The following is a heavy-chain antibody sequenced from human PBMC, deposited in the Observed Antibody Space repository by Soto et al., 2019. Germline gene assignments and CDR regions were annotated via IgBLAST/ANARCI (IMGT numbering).Heavy chain of an antibody. CDR2: IIPIFGTT. CDR3: ARGAILTGYYSRDWFDP. D-gene: IGHD3-9*01. Sequence: ASVKVSCKASGGTFSSYAISWVRQAPGQGLEWMGGIIPIFGTTNYAQKFQGRVTITRDKSISTAYMELSRLRSDDTAVYYCARGAILTGYYSRDWFDPWGQGTTVTVSS. V-gene: IGHV1-69*05. CDR1: GGTFSSYA. J-gene: IGHJ5*01.